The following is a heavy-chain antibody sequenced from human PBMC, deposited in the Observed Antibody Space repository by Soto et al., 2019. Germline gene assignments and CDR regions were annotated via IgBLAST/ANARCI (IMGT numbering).Heavy chain of an antibody. CDR1: VHSLTSYW. V-gene: IGHV5-51*01. J-gene: IGHJ3*02. CDR3: AKTFSSASNDAFDI. Sequence: PGESLKISCKVSVHSLTSYWIAWVRQMPGKGLQWMGIIYPDDSDTRYSPSFQGQVTISADKSVSTAYLQWKSPKASDTAVYYCAKTFSSASNDAFDIWGQGTMVTVSS. D-gene: IGHD3-22*01. CDR2: IYPDDSDT.